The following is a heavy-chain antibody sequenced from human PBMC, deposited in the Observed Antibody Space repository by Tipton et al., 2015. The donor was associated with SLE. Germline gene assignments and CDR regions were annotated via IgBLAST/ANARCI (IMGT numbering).Heavy chain of an antibody. D-gene: IGHD3-9*01. V-gene: IGHV4-4*07. Sequence: TLSLTCTVSGGSISSYDWSWSRQPAGKGLEWIGRINNSGNTNYNSSLKSRVPMSVDTSKRQFSLKLSSVTAADTAVYYCARGRTSILWGQGTLVTVSS. CDR1: GGSISSYD. J-gene: IGHJ4*02. CDR2: INNSGNT. CDR3: ARGRTSIL.